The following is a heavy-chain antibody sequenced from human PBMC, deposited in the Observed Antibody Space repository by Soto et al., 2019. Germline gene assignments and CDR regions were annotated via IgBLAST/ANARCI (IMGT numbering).Heavy chain of an antibody. CDR2: IWYDGSNK. CDR3: ARARGTAARQIWPLGPDYYYYYGMYV. CDR1: GFTFSSYG. Sequence: GGSLRLSCAASGFTFSSYGMHWVRQAPGKGLEWVAVIWYDGSNKYYADSVKGRFTISRDNSKNTLYLQMNSLRAEDTAVYYCARARGTAARQIWPLGPDYYYYYGMYVWGQGTTVTVSS. J-gene: IGHJ6*02. V-gene: IGHV3-33*01. D-gene: IGHD5-18*01.